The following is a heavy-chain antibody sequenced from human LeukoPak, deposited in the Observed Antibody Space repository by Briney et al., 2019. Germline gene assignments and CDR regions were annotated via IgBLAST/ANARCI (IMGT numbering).Heavy chain of an antibody. J-gene: IGHJ6*02. CDR2: IYYSGST. CDR3: ARDGLNGMDV. CDR1: GGSISSYY. D-gene: IGHD4/OR15-4a*01. V-gene: IGHV4-59*01. Sequence: PSETLSLTCTVSGGSISSYYWSWIRQPPGKGLEWIGYIYYSGSTNYNPSLKSRVTISVDTSKNQFSLKLSSVTAADTAVYYCARDGLNGMDVWGQGTTVTVSS.